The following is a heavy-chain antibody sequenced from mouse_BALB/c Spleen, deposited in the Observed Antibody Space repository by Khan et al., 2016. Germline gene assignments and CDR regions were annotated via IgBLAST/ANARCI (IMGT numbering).Heavy chain of an antibody. D-gene: IGHD4-1*01. CDR1: GYSITSDYA. J-gene: IGHJ3*01. CDR2: ISYSGST. CDR3: ARSSTWDGFGY. V-gene: IGHV3-2*02. Sequence: EVQLQESGPGLVKPSQSLSLTCTVTGYSITSDYAWNWIRQFPGNKLEWMGYISYSGSTSYNPSLKSRIPITRDTSKNQFFLHLNSVTTEDTATYYCARSSTWDGFGYWGHGTLVTFSA.